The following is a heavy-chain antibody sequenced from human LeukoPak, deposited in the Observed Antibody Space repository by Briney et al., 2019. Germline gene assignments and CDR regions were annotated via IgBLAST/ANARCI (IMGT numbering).Heavy chain of an antibody. CDR2: IYTSGST. V-gene: IGHV4-61*02. J-gene: IGHJ4*02. Sequence: SETLSLTCTVSGGSISSGSYYWSWIRQPAGKGLEWIGRIYTSGSTNYNPSLKSRVTISVDTSKDQFSLKLSSVTAADTAVYYCAATHEQQLVSGFDYWGQGTLVTVSS. CDR3: AATHEQQLVSGFDY. CDR1: GGSISSGSYY. D-gene: IGHD6-13*01.